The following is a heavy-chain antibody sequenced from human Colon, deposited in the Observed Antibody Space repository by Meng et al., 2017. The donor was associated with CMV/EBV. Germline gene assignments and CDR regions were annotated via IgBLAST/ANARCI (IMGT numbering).Heavy chain of an antibody. CDR1: GLAVSGNY. D-gene: IGHD6-19*01. Sequence: GSLRLSCEASGLAVSGNYMNWVRQAPGKGLEWVSIIYSGGSAYYTDSVKGRFTISRDNAKNTVYLQMNSLRAEDTAVYYCARVVPGAVGSISYFDSWGQGTLVTVSS. CDR2: IYSGGSA. J-gene: IGHJ4*02. CDR3: ARVVPGAVGSISYFDS. V-gene: IGHV3-53*01.